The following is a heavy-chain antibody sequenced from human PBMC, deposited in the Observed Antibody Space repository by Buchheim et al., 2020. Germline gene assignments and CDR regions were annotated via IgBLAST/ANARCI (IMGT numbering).Heavy chain of an antibody. J-gene: IGHJ5*02. CDR1: GFTFSSYS. V-gene: IGHV3-48*04. Sequence: EVQLVESGGGLVQPGGSLRLSCAASGFTFSSYSMNWVRQAPGKGLEWVSYISSSSTIYYADSVKGRFTISRDNAKNSLYLQMNSLRAEDTAVYYCARAFGVAGRRPFDPWGQGTL. D-gene: IGHD3-3*01. CDR3: ARAFGVAGRRPFDP. CDR2: ISSSSTI.